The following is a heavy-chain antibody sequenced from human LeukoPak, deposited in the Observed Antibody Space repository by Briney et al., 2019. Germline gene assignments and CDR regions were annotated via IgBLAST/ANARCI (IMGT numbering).Heavy chain of an antibody. J-gene: IGHJ4*02. CDR3: ARVYYDSSNYYYVLS. CDR1: GGSISSGDYY. D-gene: IGHD3-22*01. Sequence: SETLSRTCSVSGGSISSGDYYWRWIRQPPGKGLEWIGYIYYSGSTYYNPSLKSRVTISVETSKNQFSLRLSSVTAADTAVYYCARVYYDSSNYYYVLSWGQGTLVTVSS. V-gene: IGHV4-30-4*01. CDR2: IYYSGST.